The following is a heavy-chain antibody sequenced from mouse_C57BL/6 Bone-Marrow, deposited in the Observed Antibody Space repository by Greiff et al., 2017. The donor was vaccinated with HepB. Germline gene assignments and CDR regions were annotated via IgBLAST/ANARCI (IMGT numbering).Heavy chain of an antibody. V-gene: IGHV14-4*01. Sequence: EVQVVESGAELVRPGASVKLSCTASGFNIKDDYMHWVKQRPEQGLEWIGWIDPENGDTEYASKFQGKATITADTTSNTAYLQLSSLTSEVTAVYYCTTPYYSNYVGYFDYWGQGTTLTVSS. D-gene: IGHD2-5*01. J-gene: IGHJ2*01. CDR3: TTPYYSNYVGYFDY. CDR2: IDPENGDT. CDR1: GFNIKDDY.